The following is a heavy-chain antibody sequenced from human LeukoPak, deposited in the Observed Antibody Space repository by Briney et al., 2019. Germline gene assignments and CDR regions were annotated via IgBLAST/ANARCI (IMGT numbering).Heavy chain of an antibody. D-gene: IGHD4-11*01. CDR2: IKSKTDGGTT. J-gene: IGHJ4*02. CDR1: GFTFSNAW. V-gene: IGHV3-15*01. Sequence: GGSLRLSCAASGFTFSNAWMSWVRQAPGKGLEWVGRIKSKTDGGTTDYAAPVKGRFTISRDDSKNTLYLQMNSLKTEDTAVYNCTSTLPNNYYFDLLYPFDYWGQGTLATVSS. CDR3: TSTLPNNYYFDLLYPFDY.